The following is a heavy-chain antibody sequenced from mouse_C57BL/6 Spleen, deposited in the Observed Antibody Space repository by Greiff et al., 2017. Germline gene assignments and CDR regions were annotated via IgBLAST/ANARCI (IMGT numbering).Heavy chain of an antibody. V-gene: IGHV2-2*01. CDR2: IWSGGST. CDR3: ARDYYDYDGAWFAY. J-gene: IGHJ3*01. D-gene: IGHD2-4*01. CDR1: GFSLTSYG. Sequence: QVQLKESGPGLVQPSQSLSITCTVSGFSLTSYGVHWVRQSPGKGLEWLGVIWSGGSTDYNAAFISRLGISKDNSKCQVFFKMNSLQADDTAIYYCARDYYDYDGAWFAYWGQGTLVTVSA.